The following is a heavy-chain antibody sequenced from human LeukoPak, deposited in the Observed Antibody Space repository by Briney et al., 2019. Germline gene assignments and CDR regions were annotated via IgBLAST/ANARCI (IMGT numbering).Heavy chain of an antibody. J-gene: IGHJ5*02. CDR3: AREAARPRNWFDP. V-gene: IGHV4-59*12. Sequence: SETLSLTCTVSGGSLSNYYWSWIRQPPGKGLEWIGYIYYSGSTNYNPSLKSRVTISVDTSKNQFSLKLSSVTAADTAVYYCAREAARPRNWFDPWGQGTLVTVSS. CDR2: IYYSGST. CDR1: GGSLSNYY. D-gene: IGHD6-6*01.